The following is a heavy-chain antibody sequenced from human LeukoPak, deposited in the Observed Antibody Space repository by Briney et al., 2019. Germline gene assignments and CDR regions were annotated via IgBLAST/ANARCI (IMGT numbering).Heavy chain of an antibody. CDR2: ISSNGGST. J-gene: IGHJ4*02. V-gene: IGHV3-64*01. CDR3: ARAAAGTYYFDY. D-gene: IGHD6-13*01. Sequence: GGSLRLSCAASGFTFSSYAMHWVRQAPGKGLEYVSAISSNGGSTYYANSVKGRFTISRDNSKNTLYLQMGSLRAEDMAVYYCARAAAGTYYFDYWGQGTLVTVSS. CDR1: GFTFSSYA.